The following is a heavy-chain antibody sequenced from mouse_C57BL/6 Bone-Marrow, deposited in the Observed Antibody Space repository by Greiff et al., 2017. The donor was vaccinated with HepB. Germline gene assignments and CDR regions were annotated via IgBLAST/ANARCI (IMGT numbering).Heavy chain of an antibody. CDR2: INYDGSST. J-gene: IGHJ2*01. D-gene: IGHD2-2*01. Sequence: EVKLMESEGGLVQPGSSMKLSCTASGFTFSDYYMAWVRQVPEKGLEWVANINYDGSSTYYLDSLKSRFIISRDNAKNVLYLQMSSLKSEDTATYYCAREGGLPYYFDYWGQGTTLTVSS. V-gene: IGHV5-16*01. CDR3: AREGGLPYYFDY. CDR1: GFTFSDYY.